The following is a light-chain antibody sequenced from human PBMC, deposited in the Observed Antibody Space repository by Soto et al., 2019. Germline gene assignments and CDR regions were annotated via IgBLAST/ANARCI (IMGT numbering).Light chain of an antibody. J-gene: IGLJ3*02. CDR3: CSYAGSSTWV. V-gene: IGLV2-23*01. CDR1: SSDVGSYNL. CDR2: EGS. Sequence: QSALTQPASVSGSPGQSITISCTGTSSDVGSYNLVSWYQQHPGKAPKLMIYEGSKRPSGVSNSFSGSKSGNTASLTLSGLQAEYEADYYCCSYAGSSTWVFGGGTQLTVL.